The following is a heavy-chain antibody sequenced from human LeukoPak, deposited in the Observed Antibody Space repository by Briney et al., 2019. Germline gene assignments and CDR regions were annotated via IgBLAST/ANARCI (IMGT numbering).Heavy chain of an antibody. J-gene: IGHJ4*02. Sequence: TSETLSLTCTVSGVSISSSSYYWGWIRQPPGKGLEWIGSIYYSGSTYYNPSLKSRVTISVDTSKNQFSLKLSSVTAADTAVYYCARHVGQRNGDYNYWGQGTLVTVSS. CDR1: GVSISSSSYY. CDR2: IYYSGST. V-gene: IGHV4-39*01. D-gene: IGHD4-17*01. CDR3: ARHVGQRNGDYNY.